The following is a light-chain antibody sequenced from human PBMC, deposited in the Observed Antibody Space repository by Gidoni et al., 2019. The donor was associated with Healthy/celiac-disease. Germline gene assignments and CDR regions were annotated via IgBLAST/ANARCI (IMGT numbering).Light chain of an antibody. CDR2: DAS. CDR3: QQYNSYSQT. J-gene: IGKJ1*01. Sequence: DSQMTQSPSTLYASVGDRVTLTCRASQSISSWLAWYQQKPGKAPKLLIYDASSLESGVPSRFSGSGSGTDFTLTISSLQPDDFATYYCQQYNSYSQTFGQGTKVEIK. CDR1: QSISSW. V-gene: IGKV1-5*03.